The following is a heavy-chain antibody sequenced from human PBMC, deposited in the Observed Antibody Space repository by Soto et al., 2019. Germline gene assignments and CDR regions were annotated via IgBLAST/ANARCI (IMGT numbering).Heavy chain of an antibody. V-gene: IGHV3-7*03. CDR2: IKEDGSEK. CDR1: GFTFSSYW. J-gene: IGHJ4*02. Sequence: VGSLRLSCADSGFTFSSYWMIWVRQAPGKGLEWVANIKEDGSEKYYVDSVKGRFTISRDNAKNSLYLQMNSLRAEDTAIYFCAREAGGLITVRGLSYFDYWGLGTLVTVSS. D-gene: IGHD3-10*01. CDR3: AREAGGLITVRGLSYFDY.